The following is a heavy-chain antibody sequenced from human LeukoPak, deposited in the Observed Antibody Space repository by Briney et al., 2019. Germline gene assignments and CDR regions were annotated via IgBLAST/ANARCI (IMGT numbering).Heavy chain of an antibody. CDR3: ATQQGGNPAY. CDR2: ISAGGSLK. J-gene: IGHJ4*02. D-gene: IGHD1-14*01. Sequence: GGSLRLSCAASGFTFSDHSMTWIRQAPGQGLEFISYISAGGSLKYSADSVRGRFTISRDNADNSLYLQMNTVRAEDTAVYYCATQQGGNPAYWGQGTLVTVSS. CDR1: GFTFSDHS. V-gene: IGHV3-11*04.